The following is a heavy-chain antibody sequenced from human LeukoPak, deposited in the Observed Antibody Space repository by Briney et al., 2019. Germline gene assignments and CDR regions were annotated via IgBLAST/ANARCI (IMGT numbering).Heavy chain of an antibody. V-gene: IGHV3-30*03. CDR3: ARAGYDDRRHAFDI. Sequence: PGGSLRLSCAASGFTFSSYGMHWVRQAPGKGLEWVAVISYDGSNKYYADSVKGRFTISRDNSKNTLYLQMNSLRAEDTAVYYCARAGYDDRRHAFDIWGQGTMVTVSS. J-gene: IGHJ3*02. D-gene: IGHD3-22*01. CDR2: ISYDGSNK. CDR1: GFTFSSYG.